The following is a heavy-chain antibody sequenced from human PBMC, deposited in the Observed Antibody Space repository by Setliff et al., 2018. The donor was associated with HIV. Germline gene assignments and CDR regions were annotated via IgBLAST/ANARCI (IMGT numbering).Heavy chain of an antibody. CDR3: AKGAGFYGDYTFDY. V-gene: IGHV1-24*01. J-gene: IGHJ4*02. CDR1: GYSVTELS. D-gene: IGHD4-17*01. Sequence: ASVKVSCKVSGYSVTELSIHWVRQAPGKGLEWMGSFDLEDGETIYAQKFQGRVTITADESTSTAYMELSSLRSEDTAVYYCAKGAGFYGDYTFDYWGQGHLVTLSS. CDR2: FDLEDGET.